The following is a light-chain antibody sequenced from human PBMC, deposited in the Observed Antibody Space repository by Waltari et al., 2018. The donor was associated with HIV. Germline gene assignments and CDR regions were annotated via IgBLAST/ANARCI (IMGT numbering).Light chain of an antibody. J-gene: IGLJ1*01. CDR1: SSDVGHYNY. CDR3: SSYTGSSTLGV. V-gene: IGLV2-14*03. Sequence: QSALTQPASVSGSPGQSITISCTGTSSDVGHYNYVSWYQQHPDKAPKLIMYDVSTRPSGISDRFSGSKSGNTASLTISGLQGEDEADYFCSSYTGSSTLGVFGTGTRVTVL. CDR2: DVS.